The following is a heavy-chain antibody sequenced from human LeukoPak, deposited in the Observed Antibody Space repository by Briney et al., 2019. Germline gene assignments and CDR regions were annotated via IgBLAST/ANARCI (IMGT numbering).Heavy chain of an antibody. J-gene: IGHJ4*02. Sequence: PGGSLRLSCAASGFTFSSYAMSWVRQAPGKGLEWVSAISGSGGSTYYADSVKGRFTISRDNSKNTLYLQMNSLRAEDTAVYYCAKGHVPTYYDFWSSYYIDYWGQGTLVTVSS. CDR2: ISGSGGST. V-gene: IGHV3-23*01. CDR1: GFTFSSYA. CDR3: AKGHVPTYYDFWSSYYIDY. D-gene: IGHD3-3*01.